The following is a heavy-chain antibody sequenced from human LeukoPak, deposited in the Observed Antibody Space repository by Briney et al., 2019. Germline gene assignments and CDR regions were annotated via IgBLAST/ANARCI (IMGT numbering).Heavy chain of an antibody. CDR2: IYDNGRT. CDR1: GGSISSYY. Sequence: SETLSLTCTVSGGSISSYYWSWIRQPPGKELEWIGYIYDNGRTKYNPSLESRVAMSRDMSKNHFSLRLTSVTAADTAVYYCAGQSNTGWFHYWGQGTLVAVSS. V-gene: IGHV4-59*01. CDR3: AGQSNTGWFHY. D-gene: IGHD6-19*01. J-gene: IGHJ4*02.